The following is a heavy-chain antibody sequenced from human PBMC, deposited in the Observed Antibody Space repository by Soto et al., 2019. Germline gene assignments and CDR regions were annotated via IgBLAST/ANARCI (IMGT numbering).Heavy chain of an antibody. J-gene: IGHJ4*02. V-gene: IGHV1-58*01. CDR1: GFTFTSSA. CDR3: AADPLRPPGPGRGAY. D-gene: IGHD1-1*01. Sequence: ASVKVSCKASGFTFTSSAVQWVRQARGQRLEWIGWIVVGSGNTNYAQKFQERVTITRDMSTSTAYMELSSLRSEDTAVFYFAADPLRPPGPGRGAYWGQGTLVPVSS. CDR2: IVVGSGNT.